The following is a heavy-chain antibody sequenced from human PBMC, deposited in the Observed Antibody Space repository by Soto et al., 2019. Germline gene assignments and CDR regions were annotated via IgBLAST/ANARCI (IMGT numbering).Heavy chain of an antibody. D-gene: IGHD3-22*01. Sequence: EVQLVESGGGLVQPGGSLRLSCAASGFTFSEYGMNWVRQAPGKGLECVSYISSSSGGTKYYADSVEGRFTISRDNAKSSVYLQMNSLRDEDTAVYYCARDLYGSSADYWGQGTLVTVSS. J-gene: IGHJ4*02. V-gene: IGHV3-48*02. CDR1: GFTFSEYG. CDR3: ARDLYGSSADY. CDR2: ISSSSGGTK.